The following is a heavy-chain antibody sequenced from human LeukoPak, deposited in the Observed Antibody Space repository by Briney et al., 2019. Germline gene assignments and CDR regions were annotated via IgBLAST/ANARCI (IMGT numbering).Heavy chain of an antibody. Sequence: GESLKISCKGSGYSFTSYWIGWVRQMPGKGLEWMGIIYPGDSDTRYGPSFQGQVTISADKSISTAHLQWSSLKASDTAMYYCARGRDTAMIQYYFDYWGQGTVVTVSS. V-gene: IGHV5-51*01. D-gene: IGHD5-18*01. CDR1: GYSFTSYW. CDR2: IYPGDSDT. J-gene: IGHJ4*02. CDR3: ARGRDTAMIQYYFDY.